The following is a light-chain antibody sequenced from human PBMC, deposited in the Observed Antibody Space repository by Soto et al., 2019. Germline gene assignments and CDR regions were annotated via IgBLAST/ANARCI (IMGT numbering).Light chain of an antibody. V-gene: IGKV1-5*03. CDR1: QSISTW. Sequence: DIQMTQSPSTLSASVGDRVTITCRASQSISTWLAWYQQKPGKAPKLLIYRASSLESGVPSRFSGSGSGTQFTLTISSLQPDDFATYSCQHYNTYLYTFGQGTKLEIK. J-gene: IGKJ2*01. CDR2: RAS. CDR3: QHYNTYLYT.